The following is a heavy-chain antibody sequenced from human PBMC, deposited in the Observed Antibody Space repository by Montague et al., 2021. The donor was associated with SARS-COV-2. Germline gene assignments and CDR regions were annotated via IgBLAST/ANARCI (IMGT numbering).Heavy chain of an antibody. CDR1: DVSLSSSTW. CDR2: TYLSGFT. CDR3: ARGGLGNRGFDY. D-gene: IGHD3/OR15-3a*01. J-gene: IGHJ4*02. V-gene: IGHV4-4*02. Sequence: SETLSLTCVVSDVSLSSSTWWSWVRQSPGKGLEWVGETYLSGFTQYNPSVKSRVTISLDDFRSQFSLRLTSVTAADTAVYFCARGGLGNRGFDYWGQGALVTVSS.